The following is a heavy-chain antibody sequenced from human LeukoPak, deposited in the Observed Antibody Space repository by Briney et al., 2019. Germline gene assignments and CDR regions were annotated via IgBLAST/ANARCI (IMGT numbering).Heavy chain of an antibody. CDR3: ARDLVYYDSSGYPLN. J-gene: IGHJ4*02. D-gene: IGHD3-22*01. CDR2: IIPILGIA. Sequence: ASVKVSCKASGGTFSSYAISWVRQAPGQGLEWMGRIIPILGIANYAQKFQGRVTITADKSTSTAYMELSRLRSDDTAVYYCARDLVYYDSSGYPLNWGQGTLVTVSS. CDR1: GGTFSSYA. V-gene: IGHV1-69*04.